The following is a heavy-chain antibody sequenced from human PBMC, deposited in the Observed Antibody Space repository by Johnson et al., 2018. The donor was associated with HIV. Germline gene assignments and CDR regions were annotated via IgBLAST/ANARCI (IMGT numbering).Heavy chain of an antibody. CDR1: GFTFSTYG. CDR3: AKDQWGSSWTNDALDS. V-gene: IGHV3-33*06. CDR2: MWYAGSHK. J-gene: IGHJ3*02. Sequence: QVQLVESGGGVVQPGRSLRLSCAASGFTFSTYGMHWVRQAPGKGLEWVAVMWYAGSHKYYADSVKGRFAISRDNSKNTLYLQMNSLRAEDTAVYYCAKDQWGSSWTNDALDSWGQGTMVTVSS. D-gene: IGHD6-13*01.